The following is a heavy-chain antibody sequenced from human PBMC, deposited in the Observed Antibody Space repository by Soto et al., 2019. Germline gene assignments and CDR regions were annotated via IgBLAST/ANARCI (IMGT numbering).Heavy chain of an antibody. V-gene: IGHV3-23*01. CDR2: ISGSGGST. CDR1: GFTFSSHG. J-gene: IGHJ4*02. D-gene: IGHD3-10*01. CDR3: AKAAYYYGSGSYFPFDY. Sequence: EVQLLESGGGLVQPGGSLRLSCAASGFTFSSHGMSWVRQAPGKGLEWVSSISGSGGSTYYADSVKGRFTISRDNSKNTLYLQINSLRVEDTAVYYCAKAAYYYGSGSYFPFDYWGQGTLVSVSS.